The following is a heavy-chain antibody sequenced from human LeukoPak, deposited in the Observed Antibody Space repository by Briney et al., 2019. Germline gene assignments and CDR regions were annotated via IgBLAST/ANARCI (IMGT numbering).Heavy chain of an antibody. CDR2: INHSGST. D-gene: IGHD5-12*01. Sequence: SETLSLTCAVYGGSFSGYYWGWIRQPPGKGLEWIGEINHSGSTNYNPSLKSRVTISVDTSKNQFSLKLSSVTAADTAVYYCARRQGYADDAFDIWGQGTMVTVSS. CDR1: GGSFSGYY. V-gene: IGHV4-34*01. J-gene: IGHJ3*02. CDR3: ARRQGYADDAFDI.